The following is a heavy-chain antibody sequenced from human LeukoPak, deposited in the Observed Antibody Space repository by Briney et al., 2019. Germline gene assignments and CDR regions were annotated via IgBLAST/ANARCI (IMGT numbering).Heavy chain of an antibody. V-gene: IGHV3-74*01. CDR1: GFTFSSYW. Sequence: PGGSLRLSCAASGFTFSSYWMYWVRQGPGKGLVWVSHINSDGSTTYYADSVKGRFTISRDNAKNTLYLQMNSLRAEDTAVYYCARNRILDYWGQGTLVTVSS. CDR3: ARNRILDY. CDR2: INSDGSTT. D-gene: IGHD5-18*01. J-gene: IGHJ4*02.